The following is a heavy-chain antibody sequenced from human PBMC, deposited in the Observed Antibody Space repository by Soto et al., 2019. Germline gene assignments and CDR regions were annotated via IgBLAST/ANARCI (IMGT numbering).Heavy chain of an antibody. Sequence: SETLSLTCTVSGGSISSSSYYWGWIRQPPGKGLEWIGSIYYSGNTYYNPSLKSRVTISVDTSKNQFSLKLSSVTAADTAVYYCAIVQRGDPRVYYFDYWGQGTVVTVSS. CDR3: AIVQRGDPRVYYFDY. CDR1: GGSISSSSYY. CDR2: IYYSGNT. V-gene: IGHV4-39*01. D-gene: IGHD1-1*01. J-gene: IGHJ4*02.